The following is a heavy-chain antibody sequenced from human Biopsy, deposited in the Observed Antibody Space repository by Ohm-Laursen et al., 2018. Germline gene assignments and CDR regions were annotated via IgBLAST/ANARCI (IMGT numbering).Heavy chain of an antibody. V-gene: IGHV1-69*10. CDR2: IIAVSGLV. Sequence: SVKVSCKAFGGTFSNYAISWVRQAPGEGLEWMGGIIAVSGLVNYAPKFQGRVSITADKSTTTAYMELSNLKSEDTAVYYCATPFQYYDSWGGYPPFDHWGQGTLVTVSS. CDR3: ATPFQYYDSWGGYPPFDH. J-gene: IGHJ4*02. CDR1: GGTFSNYA. D-gene: IGHD3-3*01.